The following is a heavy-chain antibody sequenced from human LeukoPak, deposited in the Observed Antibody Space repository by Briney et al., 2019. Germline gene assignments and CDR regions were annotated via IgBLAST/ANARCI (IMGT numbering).Heavy chain of an antibody. J-gene: IGHJ3*02. CDR1: GFTFSSYA. CDR2: ISYDGSNK. CDR3: AKSPSGPLDAFDI. Sequence: GGSLRLSCAASGFTFSSYAMHWVRQAPGKGLEWVAVISYDGSNKYYADSVKGRFTISRDNSKNTLYLQMNSLRAEDTAVYYCAKSPSGPLDAFDIWGQGTMVTVSS. V-gene: IGHV3-30-3*02.